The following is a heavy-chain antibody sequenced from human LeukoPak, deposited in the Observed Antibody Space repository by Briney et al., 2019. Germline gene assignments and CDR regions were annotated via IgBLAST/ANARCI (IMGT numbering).Heavy chain of an antibody. V-gene: IGHV4-59*01. CDR1: GGSLSSYY. CDR3: ARGFGYSSGWYSGNYFDY. CDR2: IFYSGST. Sequence: SETLSLTRTVSGGSLSSYYWGWVRQPPGKGLEGVGDIFYSGSTNYNPSLKSRVTISVDTSKNQFSLKLSSVTAADTAVYYCARGFGYSSGWYSGNYFDYRGQGTLDTVSS. D-gene: IGHD6-19*01. J-gene: IGHJ4*02.